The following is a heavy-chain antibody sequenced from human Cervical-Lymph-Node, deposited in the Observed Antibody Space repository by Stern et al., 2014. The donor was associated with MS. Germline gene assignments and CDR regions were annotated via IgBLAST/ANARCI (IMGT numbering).Heavy chain of an antibody. J-gene: IGHJ3*02. Sequence: LVQSGAEVKKPGASVKASCKASGYTFTSYCIILVRQDLGQGLEWMGWISAYNGNTNYAQKLQGRVTMTTDTSTSTAYMELRSLRSDDTAVYYCARGLLGSENAFDIWGQGTMVTVSS. CDR1: GYTFTSYC. CDR3: ARGLLGSENAFDI. CDR2: ISAYNGNT. D-gene: IGHD2-15*01. V-gene: IGHV1-18*01.